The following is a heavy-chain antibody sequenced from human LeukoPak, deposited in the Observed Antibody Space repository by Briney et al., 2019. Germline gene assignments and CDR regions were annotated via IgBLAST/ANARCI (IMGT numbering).Heavy chain of an antibody. CDR1: GYTFTAYY. CDR3: ARVAIFGGNAFDI. D-gene: IGHD3-3*01. V-gene: IGHV1-18*04. Sequence: ASVKVSCKASGYTFTAYYIHWVRQAPGQGLEWMGWISAYNGNTNYAQKLQGRVTMTTDTSTSTAYMELRSLRSDDTAVYYCARVAIFGGNAFDIWGQGTMVTVSS. CDR2: ISAYNGNT. J-gene: IGHJ3*02.